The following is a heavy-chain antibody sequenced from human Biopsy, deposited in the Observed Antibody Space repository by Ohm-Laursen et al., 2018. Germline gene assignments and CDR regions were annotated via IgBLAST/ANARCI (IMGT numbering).Heavy chain of an antibody. J-gene: IGHJ4*02. CDR2: IYDRGST. CDR1: GDSVSSGSFY. Sequence: GTLSLTCAVSGDSVSSGSFYWTWIRQPLGQGLEYIGYIYDRGSTANYNPSLESRVTISVDMPKNQFSLKLSSVTAADTAIYYCARGMRSSGWPYFDSWGQGTLVTVSS. D-gene: IGHD6-19*01. V-gene: IGHV4-61*01. CDR3: ARGMRSSGWPYFDS.